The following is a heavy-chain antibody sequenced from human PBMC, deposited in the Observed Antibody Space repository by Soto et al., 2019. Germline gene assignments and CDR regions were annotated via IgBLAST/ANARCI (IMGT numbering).Heavy chain of an antibody. D-gene: IGHD6-13*01. J-gene: IGHJ6*02. CDR3: AREGTANYYYGMDV. Sequence: SETLSLTCAVYGGSFSGYYWSWIRQPPGNGLEWIGEINHSGSTNYNPSLKSRVTISVDTSKNQFSLKLSSVTAADTAVYYCAREGTANYYYGMDVWGQGTTVTVSS. CDR2: INHSGST. CDR1: GGSFSGYY. V-gene: IGHV4-34*01.